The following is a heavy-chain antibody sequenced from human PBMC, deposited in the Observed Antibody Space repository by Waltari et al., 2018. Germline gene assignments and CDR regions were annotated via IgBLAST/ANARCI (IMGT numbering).Heavy chain of an antibody. CDR2: IYYSGST. Sequence: QLQLQESGPGLVKPSETLSLTCTVSGVSISSSSYYWGWIRQPPGKGLAWIGSIYYSGSTYYNPSLKSRVTISVDTSKNQFSLKLSSVTAADTAVYYCASQQLVLRGPFDYWGQGTLVTVSS. D-gene: IGHD6-13*01. V-gene: IGHV4-39*01. J-gene: IGHJ4*02. CDR1: GVSISSSSYY. CDR3: ASQQLVLRGPFDY.